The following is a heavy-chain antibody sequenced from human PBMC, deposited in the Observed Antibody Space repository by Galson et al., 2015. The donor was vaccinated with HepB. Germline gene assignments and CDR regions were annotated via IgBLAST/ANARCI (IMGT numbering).Heavy chain of an antibody. CDR1: GFTFDNYA. V-gene: IGHV3-23*01. CDR3: AKDRRILITFGGVIAES. Sequence: SLRLSCAASGFTFDNYAMSWVRQAPGKGLEWVSAISGSDRSSSYVDSVKGRFTISRDNSKDTLYLQMNSLRAEDTAVYYCAKDRRILITFGGVIAESWGQGTLVTVSS. J-gene: IGHJ5*02. D-gene: IGHD3-16*02. CDR2: ISGSDRSS.